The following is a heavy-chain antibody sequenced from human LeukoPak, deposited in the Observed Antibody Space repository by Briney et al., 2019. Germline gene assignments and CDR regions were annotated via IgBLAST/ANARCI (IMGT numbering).Heavy chain of an antibody. CDR1: GYTFTGYY. D-gene: IGHD5-18*01. J-gene: IGHJ5*02. CDR2: INPNSGGT. Sequence: ASVKVSCKASGYTFTGYYMHWVRQAPGQGLEWMGWINPNSGGTNYAQKFQGRVTMTRDTSISTAYMELSRLRSDDTAVYYCARDTAMVTYWFDPWGQGTLVTVSA. V-gene: IGHV1-2*02. CDR3: ARDTAMVTYWFDP.